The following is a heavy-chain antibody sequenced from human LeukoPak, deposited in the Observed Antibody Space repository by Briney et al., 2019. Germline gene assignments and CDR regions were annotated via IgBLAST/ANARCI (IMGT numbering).Heavy chain of an antibody. D-gene: IGHD3-10*01. J-gene: IGHJ4*02. V-gene: IGHV3-23*01. CDR3: AKDAVAPGSGGDYFDY. CDR1: GFTFSSNA. CDR2: ITGNGGST. Sequence: GGSLRLSCAASGFTFSSNAMSWVRQAPGKGLERVSVITGNGGSTYYADSVKGRFTISRDNSKNTLSLQMNSLRAEDTAVYYCAKDAVAPGSGGDYFDYWGQGTLVTVSS.